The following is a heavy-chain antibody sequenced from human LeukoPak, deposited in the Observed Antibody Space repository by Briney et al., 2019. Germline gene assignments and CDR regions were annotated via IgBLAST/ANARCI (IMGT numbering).Heavy chain of an antibody. Sequence: SETLSLTCTVSGGPISSYYWSWIRQPAGKGLEWIGRIYTSGSPIYNPSLKSRVTMSVDTSKNQFSLKLSSVTAADTAVYYCARGRYESTRLSAYYYYYMDVWGKGTTVTVSS. CDR2: IYTSGSP. D-gene: IGHD1-14*01. CDR1: GGPISSYY. V-gene: IGHV4-4*07. CDR3: ARGRYESTRLSAYYYYYMDV. J-gene: IGHJ6*03.